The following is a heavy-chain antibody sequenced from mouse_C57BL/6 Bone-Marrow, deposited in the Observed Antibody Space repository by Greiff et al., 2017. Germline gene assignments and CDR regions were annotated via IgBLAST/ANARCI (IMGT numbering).Heavy chain of an antibody. V-gene: IGHV14-4*01. CDR1: GFNIKDDY. Sequence: VQLQQSGAELVRPGASVKLSCTASGFNIKDDYMHWVKQRTEQGLEWIGWIDPENGDTEYASKFQGKATITADTSSNTAYLQLSSLTSEDTAVYCWTSLLCLSYWGQGTLVTVSA. CDR3: TSLLCLSY. D-gene: IGHD2-2*01. J-gene: IGHJ3*01. CDR2: IDPENGDT.